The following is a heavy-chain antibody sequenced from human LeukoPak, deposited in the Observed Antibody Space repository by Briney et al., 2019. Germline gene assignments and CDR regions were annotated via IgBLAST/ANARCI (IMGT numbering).Heavy chain of an antibody. CDR3: ARGSGDNWNIFDY. Sequence: SQTLSLTCTVSGGSISSGSYYWSWIRQPAGKGLEWIGRIYTSGSTNYNPSLKSRVTISVDKSKNQFSLKLSSVTAADTAVYYCARGSGDNWNIFDYWGQGTLVTVSS. CDR2: IYTSGST. J-gene: IGHJ4*02. D-gene: IGHD1/OR15-1a*01. V-gene: IGHV4-61*02. CDR1: GGSISSGSYY.